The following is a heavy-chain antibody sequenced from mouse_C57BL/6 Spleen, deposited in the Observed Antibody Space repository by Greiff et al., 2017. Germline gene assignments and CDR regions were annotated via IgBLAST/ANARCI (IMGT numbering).Heavy chain of an antibody. CDR1: GYAFSSSW. J-gene: IGHJ1*03. D-gene: IGHD1-1*01. Sequence: QVQLKQSGPELVQPGASVKISCKASGYAFSSSWLNWVKQRPGKGLECILRIYPGVGDTNYNGKFTGKATLTADKSSSTAYMQLSSLTSEDSAVYFCARYYGSSYWYFDVWGTGTTVTVSS. CDR2: IYPGVGDT. V-gene: IGHV1-82*01. CDR3: ARYYGSSYWYFDV.